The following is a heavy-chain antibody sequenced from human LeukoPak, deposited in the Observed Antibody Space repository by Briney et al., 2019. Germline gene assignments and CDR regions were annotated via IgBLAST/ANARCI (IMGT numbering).Heavy chain of an antibody. D-gene: IGHD3-10*01. J-gene: IGHJ6*03. CDR1: GFTFSSYA. V-gene: IGHV3-30*04. CDR2: ISYDGSNK. CDR3: ARDTSLSMVRGVLSLYYYMDV. Sequence: GRSLRLSCAASGFTFSSYAMHWVRQAPGKGLEWVAVISYDGSNKYYADSVKGRFTISRDNSKNTLYLQMNSLRSDDTAVYYCARDTSLSMVRGVLSLYYYMDVWGKGTTVTVSS.